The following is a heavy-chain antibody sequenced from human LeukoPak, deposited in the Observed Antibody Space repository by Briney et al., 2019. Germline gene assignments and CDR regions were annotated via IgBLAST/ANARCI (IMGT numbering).Heavy chain of an antibody. CDR2: INHSGST. V-gene: IGHV4-34*01. D-gene: IGHD1-7*01. CDR1: GGSFSGYY. Sequence: SETLSLTCAVYGGSFSGYYWSWIRQPPGKGLEWIGEINHSGSTNYNPSLKSRVTISVDTSKNQFSLKLSSVTAADTAVYYCARGYNWSYALRWFDPWGQGTLVTVSS. CDR3: ARGYNWSYALRWFDP. J-gene: IGHJ5*02.